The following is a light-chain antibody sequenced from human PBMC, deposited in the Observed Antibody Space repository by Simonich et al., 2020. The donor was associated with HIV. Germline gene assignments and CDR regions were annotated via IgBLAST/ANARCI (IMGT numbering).Light chain of an antibody. Sequence: DIQMTQSPSSLSASVGDRVTITCRASQDIINSLAWYQQKPRKAPKLLLYAASRLESGVPFRFSGSGSGTDYTLTISNLQPEDFATYYCQQYYSTPPWTFGQGTKVEIK. V-gene: IGKV1-NL1*01. CDR3: QQYYSTPPWT. CDR2: AAS. CDR1: QDIINS. J-gene: IGKJ1*01.